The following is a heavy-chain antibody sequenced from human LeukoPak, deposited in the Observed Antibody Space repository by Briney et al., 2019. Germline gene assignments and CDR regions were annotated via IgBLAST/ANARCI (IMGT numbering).Heavy chain of an antibody. Sequence: GGSLRLSCAASGFTFSSYAMSWVRQAPGKGLEWVSSITAGHYPTYNTDSVKGRFTISRDNSKNKLYLQMNSLRADDTAVYYCSKDPNGDYVGAFDPWGQGTLVTVSS. CDR3: SKDPNGDYVGAFDP. CDR1: GFTFSSYA. V-gene: IGHV3-23*01. D-gene: IGHD4-17*01. CDR2: ITAGHYPT. J-gene: IGHJ5*02.